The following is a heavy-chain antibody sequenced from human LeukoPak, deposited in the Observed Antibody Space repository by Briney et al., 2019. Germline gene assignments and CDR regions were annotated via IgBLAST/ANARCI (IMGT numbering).Heavy chain of an antibody. D-gene: IGHD6-13*01. V-gene: IGHV1-69*13. CDR1: GGTFSSYA. CDR2: IIPIFGTA. CDR3: AREGPMAAAGTGY. Sequence: SVKVSCKASGGTFSSYAISWVRQAPGQGLEWMGGIIPIFGTANYAQKFQGRVTITADESTSTAYMELSSLRSEDTAVYYCAREGPMAAAGTGYWGQGTLVTVSS. J-gene: IGHJ1*01.